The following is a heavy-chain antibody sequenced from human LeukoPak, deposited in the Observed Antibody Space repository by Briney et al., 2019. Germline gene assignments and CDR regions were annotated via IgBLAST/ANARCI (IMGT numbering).Heavy chain of an antibody. CDR3: ARDPYSGSYGDYYYYYMDV. CDR1: GFTFSSYS. Sequence: GGSLRLSCAASGFTFSSYSMNWVRQAPGKGLEWVSYISSSSSTIYYADSVKGRFTISRDNAKKSLYLQMNSLRDEDTAVYYCARDPYSGSYGDYYYYYMDVWGKGTTVTISS. J-gene: IGHJ6*03. D-gene: IGHD1-26*01. V-gene: IGHV3-48*02. CDR2: ISSSSSTI.